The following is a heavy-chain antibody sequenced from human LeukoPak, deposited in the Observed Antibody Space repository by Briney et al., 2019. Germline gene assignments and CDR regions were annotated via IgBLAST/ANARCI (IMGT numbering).Heavy chain of an antibody. J-gene: IGHJ4*02. CDR2: INSDGYSI. CDR3: ARAIAEAGTDS. D-gene: IGHD6-19*01. V-gene: IGHV3-74*01. CDR1: GFTFSAYW. Sequence: GGSLRLSCAGTGFTFSAYWMHWVRQAPGKGPVWLARINSDGYSISYADSVKGRFTISRDNAKKTLYLQMNTLRAEDTAMYYCARAIAEAGTDSWGQGTLVTVSS.